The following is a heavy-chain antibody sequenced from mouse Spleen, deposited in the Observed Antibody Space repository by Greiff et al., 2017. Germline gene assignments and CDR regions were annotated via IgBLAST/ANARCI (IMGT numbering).Heavy chain of an antibody. Sequence: QVQLKQSGAELARPGASVKLSCKASGYTFTSYGISWVKQRTGQGLEWIGEIYPRSGNTYYNEKFKGKATLTADKSSSTAYMELRSLTSEDSAVYFCARLGPVYYYGSSYDAMDYWGQGTSVTVSS. CDR3: ARLGPVYYYGSSYDAMDY. J-gene: IGHJ4*01. V-gene: IGHV1-81*01. CDR2: IYPRSGNT. D-gene: IGHD1-1*01. CDR1: GYTFTSYG.